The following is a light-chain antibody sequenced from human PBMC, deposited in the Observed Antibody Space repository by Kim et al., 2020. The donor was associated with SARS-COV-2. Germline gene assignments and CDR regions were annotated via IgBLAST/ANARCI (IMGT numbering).Light chain of an antibody. CDR2: GVS. CDR3: QQYNNWPYT. V-gene: IGKV3-15*01. J-gene: IGKJ2*01. CDR1: QSISSP. Sequence: SVSPGERATLFCRASQSISSPLAWYQKKPGQPPRLFVYGVSTRATGIPARFSGSGSATEFTLTISSLQSEDFAVYYCQQYNNWPYTFGQGTKLEI.